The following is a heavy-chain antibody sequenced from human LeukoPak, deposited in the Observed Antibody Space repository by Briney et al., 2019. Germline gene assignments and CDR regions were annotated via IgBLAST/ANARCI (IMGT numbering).Heavy chain of an antibody. CDR3: ARDQEGIVDY. D-gene: IGHD2-15*01. CDR1: GASISSYY. Sequence: SETLSLTCTLSGASISSYYWSWIRQPAGKGLEWIGRIYNSGSTNYNPSLKGRVTMSIDTSKNQFSLKLTSVTAADMAVYYCARDQEGIVDYWGQGTLVTVSS. J-gene: IGHJ4*02. CDR2: IYNSGST. V-gene: IGHV4-4*07.